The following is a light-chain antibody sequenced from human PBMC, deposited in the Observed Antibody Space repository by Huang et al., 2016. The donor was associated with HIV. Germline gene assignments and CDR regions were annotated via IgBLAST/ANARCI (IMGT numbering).Light chain of an antibody. Sequence: EIVMTQSPATLSVSPGERATLSCRASQTVHDNLAWYQQKPGQPPRLLIYGASARATGIPVRFSGSGSGTDFTLTISSLQSEDSAVYYCQHYNNWPPWTFGQGTKVEVK. J-gene: IGKJ1*01. V-gene: IGKV3-15*01. CDR3: QHYNNWPPWT. CDR2: GAS. CDR1: QTVHDN.